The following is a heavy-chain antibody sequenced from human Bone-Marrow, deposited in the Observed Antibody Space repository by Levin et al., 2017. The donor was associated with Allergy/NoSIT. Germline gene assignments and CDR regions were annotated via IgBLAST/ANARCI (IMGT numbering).Heavy chain of an antibody. V-gene: IGHV3-23*01. J-gene: IGHJ6*02. CDR3: AKTVVPAAIGYYYYGMDV. D-gene: IGHD2-2*02. Sequence: GESLKISCAASGFTFSSYAMSWVRQAPGKGLEWVSAISGSGGSTYYADSVKGRFTISRDNSKNTLYLQMNSLRAEDTAVYYCAKTVVPAAIGYYYYGMDVWGQGTTVTVSS. CDR1: GFTFSSYA. CDR2: ISGSGGST.